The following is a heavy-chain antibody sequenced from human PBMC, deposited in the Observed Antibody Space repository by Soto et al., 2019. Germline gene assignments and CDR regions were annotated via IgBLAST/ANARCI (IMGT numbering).Heavy chain of an antibody. J-gene: IGHJ6*02. CDR2: ISYDGSNK. CDR3: ARDGEGAYYYGMDV. D-gene: IGHD1-26*01. CDR1: GFTFSSYA. Sequence: QVQLVESGGGVVQPGRSLRLSCAASGFTFSSYAMHWVRQAPGKGLEWVAVISYDGSNKYYADSVKGRFTISRDNSKNTLYLQKNSLRAEDTAVYYCARDGEGAYYYGMDVWGQGTTVTVSS. V-gene: IGHV3-30-3*01.